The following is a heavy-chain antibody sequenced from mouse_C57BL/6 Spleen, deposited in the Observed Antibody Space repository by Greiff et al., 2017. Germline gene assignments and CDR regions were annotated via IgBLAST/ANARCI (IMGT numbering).Heavy chain of an antibody. D-gene: IGHD3-2*01. CDR2: IDPSDSYT. CDR1: GYTFTSYW. J-gene: IGHJ2*01. CDR3: ASSGQLGYYFDY. Sequence: QVQLQQPGAELVMPGASVKLSCKASGYTFTSYWMHWVKQRPGQGLEWIGEIDPSDSYTNYNQKFKGKATLTIDKSSSTAYMQLSSLTSEDSAVYSCASSGQLGYYFDYWGHGATLTVSS. V-gene: IGHV1-69*01.